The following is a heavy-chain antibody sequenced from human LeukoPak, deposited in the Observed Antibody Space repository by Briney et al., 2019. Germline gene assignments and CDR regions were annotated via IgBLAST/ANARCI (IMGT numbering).Heavy chain of an antibody. V-gene: IGHV3-7*01. D-gene: IGHD6-19*01. CDR3: ARDDSGPHY. Sequence: PGGSLRLSCAASGFTFSNYWMTWVRQAPGKGLEWVANIKHDGSEKYYVDSVKGRFTISRDNAKNSMYLQVNSLRVEDTAVYYCARDDSGPHYWGQGTLVTVSS. CDR2: IKHDGSEK. CDR1: GFTFSNYW. J-gene: IGHJ4*02.